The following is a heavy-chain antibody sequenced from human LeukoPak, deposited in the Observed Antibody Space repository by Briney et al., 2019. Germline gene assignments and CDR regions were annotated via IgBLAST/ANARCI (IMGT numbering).Heavy chain of an antibody. CDR3: ARMVRGVITY. CDR2: ISYDGSNK. V-gene: IGHV3-30*14. J-gene: IGHJ4*02. CDR1: GFTFSSYA. Sequence: GGSLRLSCAASGFTFSSYAMHWVRQAPGKGLEWVAVISYDGSNKYYADSVKGRFTISRDNSKNTLYLQMNSLRAEDTAVYYCARMVRGVITYWGQGTLVTVSS. D-gene: IGHD3-10*01.